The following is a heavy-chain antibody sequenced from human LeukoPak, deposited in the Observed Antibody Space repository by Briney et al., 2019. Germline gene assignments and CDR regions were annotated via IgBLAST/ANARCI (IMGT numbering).Heavy chain of an antibody. Sequence: GGSLRLSCAASGFTFSHYWMGWVRQAPGKGLEWVAVISYDGSNKYYADSVKGRFTISRDNSKNTLYLQMNSLRAEDTAVYYCAKDAIGYSYGAQDYWGQGTLVTVSS. CDR1: GFTFSHYW. CDR3: AKDAIGYSYGAQDY. CDR2: ISYDGSNK. V-gene: IGHV3-30*18. J-gene: IGHJ4*02. D-gene: IGHD5-18*01.